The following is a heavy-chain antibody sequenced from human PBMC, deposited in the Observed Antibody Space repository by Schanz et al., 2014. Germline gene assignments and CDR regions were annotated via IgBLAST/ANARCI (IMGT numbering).Heavy chain of an antibody. CDR3: ARDGVDAAAGGNY. CDR1: GGTFSTYP. Sequence: QVQLVQSGAEVKKPGSSMKVSCKASGGTFSTYPINWLRQAPGQGLEWMGRIIPILGIANYAQKFQGRVTNTADKSTSTAYMELSGLRSEDTAVYYCARDGVDAAAGGNYWGQGTLVTVSS. V-gene: IGHV1-69*04. CDR2: IIPILGIA. J-gene: IGHJ4*02. D-gene: IGHD6-13*01.